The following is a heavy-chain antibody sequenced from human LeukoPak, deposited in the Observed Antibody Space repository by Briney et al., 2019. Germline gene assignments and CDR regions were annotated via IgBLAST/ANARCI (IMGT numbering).Heavy chain of an antibody. CDR1: GYTFTDHH. V-gene: IGHV1-2*02. D-gene: IGHD6-19*01. Sequence: ASVKVSCKASGYTFTDHHMHWVRQAPGQGLEWMGWINPNSGGTNYAQKFQGRVTMTRDTSISTAYMEVSRLRSDDTAVYYCARNIQEQWLVQGYWGQGTLVTVSS. CDR3: ARNIQEQWLVQGY. J-gene: IGHJ4*02. CDR2: INPNSGGT.